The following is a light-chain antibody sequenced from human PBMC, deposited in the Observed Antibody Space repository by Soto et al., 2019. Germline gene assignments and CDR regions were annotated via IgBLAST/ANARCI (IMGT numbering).Light chain of an antibody. CDR2: AAS. J-gene: IGKJ5*01. CDR1: QGISSY. Sequence: IQLTQSPSSLSASVVDRVTITCRASQGISSYLAWYQQKPGKAPKLLIYAASTLQSGVPSRFSGSGSGTDFTLTISSLQPEDIATYYCQQYDNLITFGQGTRLEIK. V-gene: IGKV1-9*01. CDR3: QQYDNLIT.